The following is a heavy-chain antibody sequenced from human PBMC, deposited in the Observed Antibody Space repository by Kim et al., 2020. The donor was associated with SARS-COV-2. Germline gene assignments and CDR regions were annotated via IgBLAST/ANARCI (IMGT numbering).Heavy chain of an antibody. CDR3: TRDRKAGDGLTYFDY. V-gene: IGHV3-66*01. CDR1: GFTVSSNY. D-gene: IGHD2-21*01. Sequence: GGSLRLSCAASGFTVSSNYMSWVRQAPGKGLEWVSIIYSGGSTYHADSVTDRFTISRDNSKNTLYLQMNSVRAEDTAVYYCTRDRKAGDGLTYFDYWGQGTLVTVSS. CDR2: IYSGGST. J-gene: IGHJ4*02.